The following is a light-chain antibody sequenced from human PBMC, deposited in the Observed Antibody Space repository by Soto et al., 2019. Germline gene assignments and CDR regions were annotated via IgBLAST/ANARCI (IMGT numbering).Light chain of an antibody. CDR3: VLYMGSGLWV. Sequence: QTVVTQEPSFSVSPGGTVTLTCGLSSGSVSTNYYPSWYQQTPGQAPRTLIYSTNTRSSGVPDHFSGSILGNKAALTITGAQADDESDYYCVLYMGSGLWVFGGGTQLTVL. CDR1: SGSVSTNYY. V-gene: IGLV8-61*01. J-gene: IGLJ3*02. CDR2: STN.